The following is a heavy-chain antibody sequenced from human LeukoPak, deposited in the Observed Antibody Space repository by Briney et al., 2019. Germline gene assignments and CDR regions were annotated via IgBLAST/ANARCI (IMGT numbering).Heavy chain of an antibody. CDR3: ARVFSVAGYNWFDP. V-gene: IGHV3-33*01. D-gene: IGHD6-19*01. CDR1: GFTFSSYG. Sequence: GGSLRLSCAASGFTFSSYGMHWVRQAPGKGLEWVAVIWYDGSNKYYADSVKGRFTISRDNSKNTLYLQMNSLRAEDTAVYYCARVFSVAGYNWFDPWGQGTLVTVSS. CDR2: IWYDGSNK. J-gene: IGHJ5*02.